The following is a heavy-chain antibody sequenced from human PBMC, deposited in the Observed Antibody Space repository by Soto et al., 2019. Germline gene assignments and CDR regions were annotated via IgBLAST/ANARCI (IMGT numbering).Heavy chain of an antibody. J-gene: IGHJ3*02. Sequence: SETLSLTCTVSGGSISSYYWSWIRQPPGKGLEWIGYIYYSGSTNYNPSLKSRVTISVDTSKNQFSLRLSSVTAADTAVYYCARRRYSSSWYDAFDIWGQGTMVTVSS. D-gene: IGHD6-13*01. CDR1: GGSISSYY. CDR3: ARRRYSSSWYDAFDI. CDR2: IYYSGST. V-gene: IGHV4-59*08.